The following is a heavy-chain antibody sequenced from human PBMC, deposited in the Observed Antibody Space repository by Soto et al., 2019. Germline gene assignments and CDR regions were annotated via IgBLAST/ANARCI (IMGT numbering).Heavy chain of an antibody. D-gene: IGHD7-27*01. CDR1: GFSLNTRGVG. V-gene: IGHV2-5*02. J-gene: IGHJ4*02. CDR2: IYWDDDK. Sequence: QITLKESGPTLVKPTQTLTLTCTFSGFSLNTRGVGVGWIRQPPGKALEWLALIYWDDDKRYSPSLKSRLTITQDTSKNQVLLTMTNMYPVDTATYYCARTSVNWGSRGLVDYWGQGTLVTVAS. CDR3: ARTSVNWGSRGLVDY.